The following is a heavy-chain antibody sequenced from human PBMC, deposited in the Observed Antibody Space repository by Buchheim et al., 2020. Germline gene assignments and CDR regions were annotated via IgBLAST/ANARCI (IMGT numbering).Heavy chain of an antibody. CDR1: GFTFSNYE. J-gene: IGHJ4*02. V-gene: IGHV3-74*02. Sequence: EVQLMESGGGLVQPGGSLRLSCVASGFTFSNYEMNWVRQAPGKGLAWVSRVNSDGSNAVYADSVKGRFTISRDNARNTLYLQMTGLRDDDSAVYYCTRGTPNYSAYDYWGQGT. CDR2: VNSDGSNA. D-gene: IGHD5-12*01. CDR3: TRGTPNYSAYDY.